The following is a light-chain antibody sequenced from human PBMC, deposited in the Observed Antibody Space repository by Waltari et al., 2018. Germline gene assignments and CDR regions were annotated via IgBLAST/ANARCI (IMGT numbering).Light chain of an antibody. Sequence: DIQMTQSPSSLSASLGDRVTITCRASQTIFMFLNWYQQRPGKAPNLLIYGSSNLRSGVPSRFSGSGSGTDLTLTISSLQPEDVATYYCQESFTSPRTFGPGTKVEI. CDR1: QTIFMF. J-gene: IGKJ1*01. V-gene: IGKV1-39*01. CDR3: QESFTSPRT. CDR2: GSS.